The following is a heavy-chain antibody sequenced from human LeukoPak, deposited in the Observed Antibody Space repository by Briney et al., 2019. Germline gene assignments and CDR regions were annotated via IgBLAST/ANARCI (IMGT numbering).Heavy chain of an antibody. J-gene: IGHJ4*02. CDR3: ARGGYNTYYFDY. V-gene: IGHV3-23*01. Sequence: PGGSLRLSCAASGFTFSTYAMSWVRQAPGKGLEWVSTISGSGGSTYYADSVKGRFTISRDNSENTLYLQMNTLRAEDTAVHYCARGGYNTYYFDYWGQGTLVTVSS. CDR1: GFTFSTYA. D-gene: IGHD5-24*01. CDR2: ISGSGGST.